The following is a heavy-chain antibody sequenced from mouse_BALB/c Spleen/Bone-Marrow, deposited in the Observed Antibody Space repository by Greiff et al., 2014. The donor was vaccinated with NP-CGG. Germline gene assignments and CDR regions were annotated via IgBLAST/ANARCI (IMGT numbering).Heavy chain of an antibody. V-gene: IGHV1S81*02. CDR1: GYTFTSYY. J-gene: IGHJ3*01. D-gene: IGHD4-1*01. CDR3: TRARPGGFAY. CDR2: VNPNNGGT. Sequence: QVHVKQSGAELVKPGASVKLSCKASGYTFTSYYLYWVKQRPGQGLEWIGEVNPNNGGTNFNEKFKSKATLTVDKSSSTAYMQLSSLTSEDSAAYYCTRARPGGFAYWGQGTLVTVSA.